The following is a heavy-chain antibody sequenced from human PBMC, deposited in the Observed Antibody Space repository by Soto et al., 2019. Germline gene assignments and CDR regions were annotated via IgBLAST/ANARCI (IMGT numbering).Heavy chain of an antibody. V-gene: IGHV3-33*01. CDR3: ARDRFDGSAIYLYGP. D-gene: IGHD3-10*01. CDR1: GFTFRNYG. Sequence: QVQLVESGGGVVQPGRSLRLSCAASGFTFRNYGMHWVRQAPGKRLEWVAAIWNDGSNKHYTGSVKGRLTISRDNSNNTLYLQIDSLRADDTAVYYCARDRFDGSAIYLYGPWGQGTLVTVSS. J-gene: IGHJ5*02. CDR2: IWNDGSNK.